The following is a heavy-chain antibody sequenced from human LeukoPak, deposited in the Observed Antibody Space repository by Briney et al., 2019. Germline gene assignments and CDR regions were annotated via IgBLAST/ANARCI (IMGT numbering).Heavy chain of an antibody. Sequence: GESLKISCQGSGYSFTTYWIGWVRQMPGKGLEWMGIIYPGDSDTKYSPSFQGQVTISADKSISSAYLQWSSLKASDTAMYYYARRLSNIAVDYWGQGTLVTVSS. D-gene: IGHD6-13*01. CDR3: ARRLSNIAVDY. J-gene: IGHJ4*02. V-gene: IGHV5-51*01. CDR1: GYSFTTYW. CDR2: IYPGDSDT.